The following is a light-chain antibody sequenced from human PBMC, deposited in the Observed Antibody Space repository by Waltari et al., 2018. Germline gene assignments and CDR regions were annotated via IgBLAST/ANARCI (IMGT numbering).Light chain of an antibody. CDR2: DVT. Sequence: QSALTQPASVSGSPGPSLSISCTGTSSDVGYYNYVSWYQQHPGQAPKLMIYDVTQRPSGVSNRFSGSKSGNTASLTISGLQAEDEADYYCISYTTRRLWVFGGGTQLTVL. V-gene: IGLV2-14*03. CDR1: SSDVGYYNY. CDR3: ISYTTRRLWV. J-gene: IGLJ3*02.